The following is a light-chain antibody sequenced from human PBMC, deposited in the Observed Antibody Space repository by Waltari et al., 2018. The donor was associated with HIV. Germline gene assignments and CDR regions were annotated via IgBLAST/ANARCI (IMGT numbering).Light chain of an antibody. V-gene: IGKV4-1*01. CDR3: QQYYTTPHT. CDR2: WAS. Sequence: DIVMTQSPASLAVSLGERATINCKSSQNILYSSNNKNYLAWYQQKPGQTPKLLIYWASTREFGVPDRFSGSGSGTDFTLTVSSLQAEDVAVYYCQQYYTTPHTFGQGTNLEIK. CDR1: QNILYSSNNKNY. J-gene: IGKJ2*01.